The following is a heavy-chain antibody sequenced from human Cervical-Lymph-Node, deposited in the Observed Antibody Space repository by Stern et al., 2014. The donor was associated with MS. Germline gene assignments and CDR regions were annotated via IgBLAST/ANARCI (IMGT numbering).Heavy chain of an antibody. V-gene: IGHV2-5*02. CDR3: AHRRRENYWFDP. CDR2: IYWDDDK. CDR1: GFSLTSSGVA. J-gene: IGHJ5*02. D-gene: IGHD3-10*01. Sequence: QITLKESGPTLVKPTQTLTLTCNFSGFSLTSSGVAMAWIRQPPGKDLEWLALIYWDDDKRYKPFLRNRLTITKDTSKNQVVLIMTDMNPVDTATYYCAHRRRENYWFDPWGQGTLVTVSS.